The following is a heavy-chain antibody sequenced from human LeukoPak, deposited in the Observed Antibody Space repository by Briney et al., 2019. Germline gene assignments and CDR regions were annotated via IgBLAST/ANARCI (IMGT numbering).Heavy chain of an antibody. CDR2: ISYDGSNK. V-gene: IGHV3-30*04. D-gene: IGHD6-25*01. J-gene: IGHJ3*02. Sequence: GGSLRLSCAASGFTFSSYAMHWVRQAPGKGLEWVAVISYDGSNKYYADSVKGRFTTSRDNSKNTLYLQMNSLRAEDTAVYYCARDRSSGAFDIWGQGTMVTVSS. CDR1: GFTFSSYA. CDR3: ARDRSSGAFDI.